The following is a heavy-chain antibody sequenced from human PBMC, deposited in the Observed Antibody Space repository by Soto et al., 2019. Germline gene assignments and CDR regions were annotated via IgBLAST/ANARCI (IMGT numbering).Heavy chain of an antibody. D-gene: IGHD3-9*01. CDR3: ARGLNAYYDILTGYPRKNYFDY. CDR2: INPSGGST. CDR1: GYTFTSYY. J-gene: IGHJ4*01. Sequence: ASVKVSCKASGYTFTSYYMHWVRQAPGQGLEWMGIINPSGGSTSYAQKFQGRATMTRDTSTSTVYMELSSLRSEDTAVYYCARGLNAYYDILTGYPRKNYFDYWGQ. V-gene: IGHV1-46*01.